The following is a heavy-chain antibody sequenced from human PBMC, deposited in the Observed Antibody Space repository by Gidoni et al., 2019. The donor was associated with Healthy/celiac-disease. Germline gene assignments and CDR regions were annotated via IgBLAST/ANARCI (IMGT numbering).Heavy chain of an antibody. CDR2: ISSSGSTI. Sequence: EVQLVESGGGLVQPGGSLRLSCAAFDFTLRSYEMNWVRQAPGDGLEWVSYISSSGSTIYYADSVKGRFTISRDNAKNSLYLKMNSRRAEDTAVYYCARALRAYCSGGSCYGFGYWGQGTLVTVSS. J-gene: IGHJ4*02. V-gene: IGHV3-48*03. CDR1: DFTLRSYE. CDR3: ARALRAYCSGGSCYGFGY. D-gene: IGHD2-15*01.